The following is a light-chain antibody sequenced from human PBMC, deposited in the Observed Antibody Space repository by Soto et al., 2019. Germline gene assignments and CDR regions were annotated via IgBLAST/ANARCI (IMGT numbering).Light chain of an antibody. CDR1: QSIGSS. CDR3: QQSYSTPYT. V-gene: IGKV1-39*01. Sequence: DIQMTQSPSSLSAFVGDRVTITCRASQSIGSSLNWYQVKPGKAPKVLIFAASSLQTGVPSRFSGTGSGTDFTLTISSLQPADFATYYCQQSYSTPYTFGQGTKLDIK. J-gene: IGKJ2*01. CDR2: AAS.